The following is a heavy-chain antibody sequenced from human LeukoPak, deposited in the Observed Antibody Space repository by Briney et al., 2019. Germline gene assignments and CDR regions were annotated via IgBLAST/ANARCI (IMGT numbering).Heavy chain of an antibody. Sequence: ASVKVSCKTSGYPFTGYYMRWVRQAPGQGLEWMGWINPSSGDTNYAQNFQGRVTMTRDTSISTAYMELSRLTSDDTAVYYCARDGNEAVAGTGAVTYWGQGTLVTVSS. J-gene: IGHJ4*02. D-gene: IGHD6-19*01. CDR2: INPSSGDT. CDR3: ARDGNEAVAGTGAVTY. V-gene: IGHV1-2*02. CDR1: GYPFTGYY.